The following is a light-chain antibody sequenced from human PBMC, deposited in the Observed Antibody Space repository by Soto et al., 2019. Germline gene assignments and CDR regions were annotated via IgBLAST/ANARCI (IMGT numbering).Light chain of an antibody. J-gene: IGKJ1*01. CDR3: QQYGSSPRT. CDR2: GAS. Sequence: DTVLTQSPCALSLSRGERPTLSCRSSQSVTSRYLAWYQLKPGQAPRLLIYGASSRAIDIPDRFSGSGSGTDFTLTISRLDPEDFAVYFCQQYGSSPRTFGQGTKVDIK. CDR1: QSVTSRY. V-gene: IGKV3-20*01.